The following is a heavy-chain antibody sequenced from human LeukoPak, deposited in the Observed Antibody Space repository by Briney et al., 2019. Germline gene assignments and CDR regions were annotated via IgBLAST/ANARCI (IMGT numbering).Heavy chain of an antibody. CDR3: ARVLYYYDSSGYDYEYYFDY. D-gene: IGHD3-22*01. CDR2: IYSGGST. CDR1: GFTVSSNY. J-gene: IGHJ4*02. V-gene: IGHV3-53*01. Sequence: GGSLRLSCAASGFTVSSNYMSWVRQAPGKGLEWVSVIYSGGSTYYADSVKGRFTISRHNSKNTLYLQMNSLRAEDTAVYYCARVLYYYDSSGYDYEYYFDYWGQGTLVTVSS.